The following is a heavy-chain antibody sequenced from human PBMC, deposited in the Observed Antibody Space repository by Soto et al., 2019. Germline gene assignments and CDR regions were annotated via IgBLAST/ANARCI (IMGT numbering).Heavy chain of an antibody. Sequence: GASVQVSCKASGYTFTSYGISWVRQAPGRGLEWMGWISAHNGNTNYAQKLQGRVTMTTDTSTSTAYMELRSLRTDDTAVYYCARMHSTGWFGAFDFWGQGTMVIVSS. CDR2: ISAHNGNT. CDR3: ARMHSTGWFGAFDF. CDR1: GYTFTSYG. V-gene: IGHV1-18*01. J-gene: IGHJ3*01. D-gene: IGHD6-19*01.